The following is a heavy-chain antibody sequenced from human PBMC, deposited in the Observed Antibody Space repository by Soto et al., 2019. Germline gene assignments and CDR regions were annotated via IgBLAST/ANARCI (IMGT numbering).Heavy chain of an antibody. CDR1: GGSISSYY. CDR2: IYTSGST. CDR3: ARESGYDEIPYYYYGMDV. D-gene: IGHD5-12*01. V-gene: IGHV4-4*07. J-gene: IGHJ6*02. Sequence: SETLSLTCTVSGGSISSYYWSWIRQPAGKGLEWIGRIYTSGSTNYNPSLKSRVTMSVDTSKNQFSLKLSSVTAADTAVYYCARESGYDEIPYYYYGMDVWGQGTTVTVSS.